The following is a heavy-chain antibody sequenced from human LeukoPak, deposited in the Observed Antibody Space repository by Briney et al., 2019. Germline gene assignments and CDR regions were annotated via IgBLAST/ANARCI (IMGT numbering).Heavy chain of an antibody. J-gene: IGHJ4*02. Sequence: TGGSLRLSCAPSGFTFSHYTMHWVRQAPGKGLEFVSAINSNGGNTYYANSVKGRFTVSRDNSKITLYLQMARLRREDMAVYHCARERDYYFDYWGQGTLVTVSS. D-gene: IGHD2-21*02. CDR2: INSNGGNT. CDR3: ARERDYYFDY. V-gene: IGHV3-64*01. CDR1: GFTFSHYT.